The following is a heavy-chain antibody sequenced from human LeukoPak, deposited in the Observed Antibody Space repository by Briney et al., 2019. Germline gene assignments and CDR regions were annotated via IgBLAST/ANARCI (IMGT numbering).Heavy chain of an antibody. Sequence: GGSLRLSCAASGFTFISYSMNWVRQAPGKGLEWVSSISNSSPNIYYADSVKGRFTISRDNAKNSVYLQMNSLRAEDTAVYYCAKDERRGGPDDYWGQGTLVTVSS. D-gene: IGHD1-1*01. CDR1: GFTFISYS. CDR2: ISNSSPNI. CDR3: AKDERRGGPDDY. J-gene: IGHJ4*02. V-gene: IGHV3-21*04.